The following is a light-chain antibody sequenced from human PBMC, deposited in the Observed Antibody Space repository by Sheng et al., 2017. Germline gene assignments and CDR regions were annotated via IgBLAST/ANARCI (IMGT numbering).Light chain of an antibody. CDR1: QTVARDL. V-gene: IGKV3-20*01. CDR3: QQYGDSPT. CDR2: DVS. Sequence: DIVLTQSPDTLSLSPGERATLSCRASQTVARDLLAWYQQKPGQTPRLLIYDVSRGASGVPGRFSGSGSGTDYTLTISRLEPEDSAVYFCQQYGDSPTFGPGDQ. J-gene: IGKJ2*01.